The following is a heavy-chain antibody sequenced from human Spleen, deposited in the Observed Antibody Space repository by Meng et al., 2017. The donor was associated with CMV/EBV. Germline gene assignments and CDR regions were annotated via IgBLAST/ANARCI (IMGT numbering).Heavy chain of an antibody. CDR3: AKDFWPVAAPPYFDY. J-gene: IGHJ4*02. V-gene: IGHV3-23*01. CDR2: ISGSGGST. D-gene: IGHD6-19*01. CDR1: GFTFSSYA. Sequence: GESLKISCAASGFTFSSYAMHWVRQAPGKGLEWVSAISGSGGSTYYADSVKGRFTISRDNSKNTLYLQMNSLRAEDTAVYYCAKDFWPVAAPPYFDYWGQGTLVTVSS.